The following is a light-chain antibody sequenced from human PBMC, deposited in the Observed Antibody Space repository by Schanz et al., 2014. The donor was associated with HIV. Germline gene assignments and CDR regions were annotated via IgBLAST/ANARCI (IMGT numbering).Light chain of an antibody. CDR2: KAS. J-gene: IGKJ1*01. V-gene: IGKV1-12*01. Sequence: DIQMTQSPSSLSASVGDRVTITCRASQSISNWLAWYQQKPGKAPRLLIYKASSLESGVPSRFSGSGSGTDFTLTISCLQSEDFATYYCQQANSFPRTFGQGTKVEIK. CDR3: QQANSFPRT. CDR1: QSISNW.